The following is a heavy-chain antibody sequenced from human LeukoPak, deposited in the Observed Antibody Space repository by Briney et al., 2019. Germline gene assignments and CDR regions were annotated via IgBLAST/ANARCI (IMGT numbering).Heavy chain of an antibody. V-gene: IGHV3-23*01. CDR1: GFTFSRYA. CDR2: ISGSGGST. J-gene: IGHJ6*03. Sequence: GGSLRLSCAASGFTFSRYAMSWVRQAPGKGLEWVSAISGSGGSTYYADSVRGRFTISRDNSKNTLYLQMNSLRAEDTAVYYCAKFSAGYYYYYYMDVWGKGTTVTVSS. CDR3: AKFSAGYYYYYYMDV.